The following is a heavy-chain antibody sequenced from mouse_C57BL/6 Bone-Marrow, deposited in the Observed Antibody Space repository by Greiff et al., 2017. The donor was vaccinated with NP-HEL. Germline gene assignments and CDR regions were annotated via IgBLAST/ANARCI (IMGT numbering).Heavy chain of an antibody. CDR3: ATRDYPPGFAY. CDR2: INPNNGGT. J-gene: IGHJ3*01. V-gene: IGHV1-18*01. CDR1: GYTFTDYN. D-gene: IGHD1-1*02. Sequence: EVQLQQSGPELVKPGASVKIPCKASGYTFTDYNMDWVKQSHGKSLEWIGDINPNNGGTIYNQKFKGKATLTVDKSSSTAYMELRSLTSEDTAVYCCATRDYPPGFAYWGQGTLVTVSA.